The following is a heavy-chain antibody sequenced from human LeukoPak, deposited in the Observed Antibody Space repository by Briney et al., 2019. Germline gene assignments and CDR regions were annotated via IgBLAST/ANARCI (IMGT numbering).Heavy chain of an antibody. D-gene: IGHD3-22*01. CDR2: ISYDGSNK. CDR3: ARYYYDSSGREGYFDY. V-gene: IGHV3-30*01. CDR1: GFTFSSYA. Sequence: GGSLRLSCAASGFTFSSYAMHWVRQAPGKGLEWVAVISYDGSNKYYADSVKGRFTISRDNSKHTLYLQMNSLRAEDTAVYYCARYYYDSSGREGYFDYWGQGPLVTVSS. J-gene: IGHJ4*02.